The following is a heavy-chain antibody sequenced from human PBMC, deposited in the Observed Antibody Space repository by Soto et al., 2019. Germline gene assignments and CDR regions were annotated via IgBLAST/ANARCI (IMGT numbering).Heavy chain of an antibody. J-gene: IGHJ3*02. V-gene: IGHV4-31*03. CDR2: IYYSGST. Sequence: PSETLSLTCTVSGGSISSGGYYWSWIRQHPGKGLEWIGYIYYSGSTYYNPSLKSRVTISIDTSKNQFSLKLSSVTAADTAVYYCARDQGDDYYDSSGYPHDASDIWGQGTMVTVSS. CDR1: GGSISSGGYY. CDR3: ARDQGDDYYDSSGYPHDASDI. D-gene: IGHD3-22*01.